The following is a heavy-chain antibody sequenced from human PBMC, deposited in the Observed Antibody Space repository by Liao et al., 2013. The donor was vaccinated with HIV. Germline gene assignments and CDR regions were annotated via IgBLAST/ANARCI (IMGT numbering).Heavy chain of an antibody. D-gene: IGHD1-26*01. CDR1: GGSISSYY. CDR3: ARDIDFQY. Sequence: QVQLQESGPGLVKPSETLSLTCTVSGGSISSYYWSWIRQPAGKGLEWIGRVYSSGSTNYNPSLKSRVTMSVDTSKNQFSLNLNSVTVADTAVYFCARDIDFQYWGQGTLVIVSS. V-gene: IGHV4-4*07. J-gene: IGHJ1*01. CDR2: VYSSGST.